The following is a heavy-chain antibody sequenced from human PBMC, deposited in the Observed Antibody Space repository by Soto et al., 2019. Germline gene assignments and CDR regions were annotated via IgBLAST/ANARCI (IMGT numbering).Heavy chain of an antibody. D-gene: IGHD1-1*01. CDR1: GYTFTTYY. CDR3: ARGNHLPYYYYGLDV. J-gene: IGHJ6*02. CDR2: INPSSGSA. V-gene: IGHV1-46*03. Sequence: ASVKVSCKASGYTFTTYYIHWVRQAPGQGLEWMGIINPSSGSAGYAQKFQVSVTMTRDTPTNTFYMELSSLRSDDTAVYYCARGNHLPYYYYGLDVWGQ.